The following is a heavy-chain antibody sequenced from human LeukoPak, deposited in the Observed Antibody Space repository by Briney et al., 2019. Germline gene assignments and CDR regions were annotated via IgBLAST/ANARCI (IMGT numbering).Heavy chain of an antibody. J-gene: IGHJ4*02. Sequence: GESLKLPCQASGYKFANYWIGWVRKMPGKGLEWLGIIYPDDSDIRYSPSLRGQVTISVDRSINTTYLQWTSLEASDTAMYRCARRHYDLWTGFYQYFDYWGQGTPVTVSS. CDR1: GYKFANYW. D-gene: IGHD3-3*01. CDR3: ARRHYDLWTGFYQYFDY. CDR2: IYPDDSDI. V-gene: IGHV5-51*01.